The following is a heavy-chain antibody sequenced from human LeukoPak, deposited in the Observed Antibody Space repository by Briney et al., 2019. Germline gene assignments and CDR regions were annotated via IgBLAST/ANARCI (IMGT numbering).Heavy chain of an antibody. V-gene: IGHV4-30-4*08. D-gene: IGHD3-3*01. CDR3: PRDYDLTHNWFDP. J-gene: IGHJ5*02. CDR2: IYYSGST. Sequence: SQTLSLTCTVSGGSISSGDYYWSWIRQPPGTGLEWIGYIYYSGSTYYNPSLKSRVTISVDTSKNQFSLKLTSVTAADTAVYYCPRDYDLTHNWFDPWGQGTLVTVSS. CDR1: GGSISSGDYY.